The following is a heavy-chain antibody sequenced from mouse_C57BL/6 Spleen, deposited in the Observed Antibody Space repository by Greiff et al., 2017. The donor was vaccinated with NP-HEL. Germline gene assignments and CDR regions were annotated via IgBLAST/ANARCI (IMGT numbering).Heavy chain of an antibody. CDR1: GFTFSSYG. CDR3: ARPPTIVTTRGFAY. D-gene: IGHD2-5*01. Sequence: DVMLVESGGDLVKPGGSLKLSCAASGFTFSSYGMSWVRQTPDKRLEWVATISSGGSYTYYLDSVKGRFTISRANAKNTLYLQMSSLKSEDTAMYYCARPPTIVTTRGFAYWGQGTLVTVSA. J-gene: IGHJ3*01. CDR2: ISSGGSYT. V-gene: IGHV5-6*02.